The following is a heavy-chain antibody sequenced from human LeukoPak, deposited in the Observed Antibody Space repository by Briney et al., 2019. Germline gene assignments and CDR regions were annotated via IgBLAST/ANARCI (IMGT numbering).Heavy chain of an antibody. J-gene: IGHJ3*02. CDR1: GYTFTSYG. Sequence: ASVKVACKASGYTFTSYGISWVRQAPGQGLEWMGWISAYNGNTNYAQKLQGRVTMTTDTSTSTAYMELRSLRSDDTAVYYCARVGRTTGTTRSDFDIWGQGTMVTVSS. V-gene: IGHV1-18*04. D-gene: IGHD1-1*01. CDR2: ISAYNGNT. CDR3: ARVGRTTGTTRSDFDI.